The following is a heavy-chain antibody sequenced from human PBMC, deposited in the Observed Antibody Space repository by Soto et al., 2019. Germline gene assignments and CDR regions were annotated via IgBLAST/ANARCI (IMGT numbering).Heavy chain of an antibody. CDR2: IIPILGIA. J-gene: IGHJ3*02. Sequence: QVQLVQSGAEVKKPGSSVKVSCKASGGTFSSYTISWVRQAPGQGHEWMGRIIPILGIANYAQKFQGRVTITADKSTSTAYMELSSLRSEDTAVYYCAREGGSTVHYAFDIWGQGTMVTVSS. D-gene: IGHD3-16*01. CDR3: AREGGSTVHYAFDI. V-gene: IGHV1-69*08. CDR1: GGTFSSYT.